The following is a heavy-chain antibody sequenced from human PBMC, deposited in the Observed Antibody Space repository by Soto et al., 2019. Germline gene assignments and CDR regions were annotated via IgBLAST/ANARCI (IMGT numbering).Heavy chain of an antibody. D-gene: IGHD2-2*01. CDR1: GGSISSGGYY. J-gene: IGHJ6*02. V-gene: IGHV4-31*03. Sequence: QVQLQESGPGLVKPSQTLSLTCTVSGGSISSGGYYWSWIRQHPWKGLEWIGYIYYSGSTYYNPSIKSRVTISVDTSKDQFALKLSSVTAADTAVYYCAVSRDSYSMDVWGQGTTVTVSS. CDR3: AVSRDSYSMDV. CDR2: IYYSGST.